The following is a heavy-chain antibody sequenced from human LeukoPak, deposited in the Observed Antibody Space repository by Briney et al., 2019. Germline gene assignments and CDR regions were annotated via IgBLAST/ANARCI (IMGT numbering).Heavy chain of an antibody. V-gene: IGHV3-30*02. D-gene: IGHD6-13*01. CDR2: IRYDGSNK. CDR3: ARVQQQLVRDGFEI. CDR1: GFTFSTYD. Sequence: SGGSLRLSCAASGFTFSTYDIHWVRQAPGKGLEWVAFIRYDGSNKYYADSVKGRFTISRDNSKNTLYLQMNSLRPEDTAVYFCARVQQQLVRDGFEIWGQGTMVTVSS. J-gene: IGHJ3*02.